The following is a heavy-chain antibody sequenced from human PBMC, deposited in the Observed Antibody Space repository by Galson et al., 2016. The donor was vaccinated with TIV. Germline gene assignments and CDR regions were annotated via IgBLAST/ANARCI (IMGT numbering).Heavy chain of an antibody. D-gene: IGHD4-23*01. CDR2: IRSKFYGGTT. J-gene: IGHJ4*02. V-gene: IGHV3-49*04. CDR1: GFNFGDYA. Sequence: SGAEVKKPGESLRLSCASSGFNFGDYAMSWVRQAPGKGLEWVGFIRSKFYGGTTDYAASLKGRITISRDDSKGIAYLQMISLKTEDTAVYFCARDDFYGGNSFDLWGQGTLVTVSS. CDR3: ARDDFYGGNSFDL.